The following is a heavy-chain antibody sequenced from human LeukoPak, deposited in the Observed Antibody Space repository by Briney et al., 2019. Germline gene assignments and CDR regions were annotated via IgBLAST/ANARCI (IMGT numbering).Heavy chain of an antibody. CDR1: GFTFSSYA. D-gene: IGHD3-10*01. CDR2: ISGSGGST. Sequence: PGGSLRLSCAASGFTFSSYAMSWVRQAPGKGLEWVSAISGSGGSTYYADSVKGRFTISRDNSKNTLYLQMNSLRAEDTAVYYCAKDLYIYYGSGPGDGMDVWGQGTTVTVSS. CDR3: AKDLYIYYGSGPGDGMDV. V-gene: IGHV3-23*01. J-gene: IGHJ6*02.